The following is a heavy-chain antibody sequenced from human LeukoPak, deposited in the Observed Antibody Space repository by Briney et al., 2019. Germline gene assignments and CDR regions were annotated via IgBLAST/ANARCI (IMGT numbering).Heavy chain of an antibody. D-gene: IGHD4-23*01. CDR3: AKCPGRTCNSFDY. CDR2: IKWNGGST. Sequence: GGSLRLSCAASGFTFDDYGMSWVRQAPGKGLEWVSSIKWNGGSTGYADSVKGRFTISRDNAKNSLYLQMNSLRAEDTAVYYCAKCPGRTCNSFDYWGQGTLVTVSS. J-gene: IGHJ4*02. CDR1: GFTFDDYG. V-gene: IGHV3-20*04.